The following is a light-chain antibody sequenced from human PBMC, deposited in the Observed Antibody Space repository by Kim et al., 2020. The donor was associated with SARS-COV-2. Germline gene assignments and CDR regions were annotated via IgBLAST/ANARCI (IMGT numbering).Light chain of an antibody. J-gene: IGKJ2*01. V-gene: IGKV1-39*01. CDR3: QQSFSPPYT. Sequence: SASVGDRVSITCRASQSIGNYVNWYQQKPGKAPKWLIYTASSLQSGVPSRFRGSGSGTDVTLTISSLQPGDFATYFCQQSFSPPYTFGQGTKLEI. CDR1: QSIGNY. CDR2: TAS.